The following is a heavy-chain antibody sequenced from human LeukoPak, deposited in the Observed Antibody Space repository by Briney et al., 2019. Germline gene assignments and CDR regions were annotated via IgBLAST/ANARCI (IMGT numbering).Heavy chain of an antibody. D-gene: IGHD2-8*01. CDR1: GFTFSSYA. CDR3: AKDSYCTNGVCYKYDEIY. V-gene: IGHV3-23*01. J-gene: IGHJ4*02. CDR2: ISGTGGST. Sequence: GGSLRLSCAASGFTFSSYAMTWVRQAPGKGLEWVSAISGTGGSTYYADSVKGRFTISRDDSKNTMYLQMNGLRAEDTAVYYCAKDSYCTNGVCYKYDEIYWGQGTLVTVSS.